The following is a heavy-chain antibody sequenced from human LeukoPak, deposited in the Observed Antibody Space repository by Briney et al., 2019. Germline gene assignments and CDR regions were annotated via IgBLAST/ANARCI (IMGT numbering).Heavy chain of an antibody. CDR2: ISWNSGTV. D-gene: IGHD6-19*01. CDR3: AKGGYSSGWYGDH. J-gene: IGHJ4*02. Sequence: SLKISCAASGFTFDDYGMHWVRQAPGKGLEWVSGISWNSGTVVYADSVRGRFTISRDNAKNSVYLQMNSLKAEDTALYYCAKGGYSSGWYGDHWGQGTLVTVSS. CDR1: GFTFDDYG. V-gene: IGHV3-9*01.